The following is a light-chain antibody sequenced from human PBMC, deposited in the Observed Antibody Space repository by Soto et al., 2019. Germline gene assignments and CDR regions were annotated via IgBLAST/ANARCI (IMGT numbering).Light chain of an antibody. J-gene: IGKJ4*01. CDR3: QQVHDYPIT. CDR2: GAS. CDR1: QDISSY. Sequence: DIQLTQSPSFLSAPVGARVTVTCRSSQDISSYLAWYRQKPGKPPKVLIYGASTLQSGVPPRFGGSGSGTVFTLTISSLQPEDFADYFCQQVHDYPITFGGGTKVDI. V-gene: IGKV1-9*01.